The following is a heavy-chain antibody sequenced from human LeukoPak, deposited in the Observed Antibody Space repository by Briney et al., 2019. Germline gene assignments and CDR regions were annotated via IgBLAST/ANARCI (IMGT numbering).Heavy chain of an antibody. CDR2: ISSNGGST. Sequence: GGSLRLSCAASGFTSSSYAMHWVRQAPGKGLEYVSAISSNGGSTYYANSVKGRFTISRDNSKNTLYLQMGSLRAEDMAVYYCARIARDYYDSSGYYDYWGQGTLVTVSS. V-gene: IGHV3-64*01. D-gene: IGHD3-22*01. J-gene: IGHJ4*02. CDR1: GFTSSSYA. CDR3: ARIARDYYDSSGYYDY.